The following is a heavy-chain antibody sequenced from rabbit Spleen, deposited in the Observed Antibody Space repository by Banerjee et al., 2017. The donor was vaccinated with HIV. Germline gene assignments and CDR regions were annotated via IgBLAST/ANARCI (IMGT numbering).Heavy chain of an antibody. Sequence: QEQLEESGGGLVKPEGSLTLTCKASGVSFSDKDVMCWVRQAPGKGLEWIACSYAGSSGSTYSAVWAKGRFTISKTSSTTVTLQVTSLTAADTATYFCARDLTSVIGWNFGWWGPGTLVTVS. CDR3: ARDLTSVIGWNFGW. CDR2: SYAGSSGST. CDR1: GVSFSDKDV. J-gene: IGHJ6*01. V-gene: IGHV1S45*01. D-gene: IGHD1-1*01.